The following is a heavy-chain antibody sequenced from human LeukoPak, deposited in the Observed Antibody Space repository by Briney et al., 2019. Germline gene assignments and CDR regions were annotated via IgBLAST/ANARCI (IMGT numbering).Heavy chain of an antibody. CDR3: ARDLVAHSSSSSPGP. V-gene: IGHV4-34*09. Sequence: SETLSLTCAVYGGSFSGYYWSWIRQPPGKGLEWIGEINHSGSTNYNPSLKSRVTISVDTSKNQFSLKLSSVTAADTAVYYCARDLVAHSSSSSPGPWGQGTLVTVSS. CDR1: GGSFSGYY. D-gene: IGHD6-6*01. J-gene: IGHJ5*02. CDR2: INHSGST.